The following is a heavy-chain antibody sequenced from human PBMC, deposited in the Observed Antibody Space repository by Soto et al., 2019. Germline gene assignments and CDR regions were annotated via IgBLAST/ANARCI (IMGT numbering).Heavy chain of an antibody. Sequence: GESLKISCKGSGYSFTSYWIGWVRQMPGKGLEWMGIIYPGDSDTRYSPSFQGQVTISADKSISTAYLQWSSLKASDTAMYYCARLDAGAIPGNLFPFDYWGQGTLVTVSS. CDR2: IYPGDSDT. CDR3: ARLDAGAIPGNLFPFDY. D-gene: IGHD3-10*01. CDR1: GYSFTSYW. J-gene: IGHJ4*02. V-gene: IGHV5-51*01.